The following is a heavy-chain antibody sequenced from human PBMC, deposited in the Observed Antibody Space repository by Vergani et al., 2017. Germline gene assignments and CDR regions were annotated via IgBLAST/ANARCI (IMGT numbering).Heavy chain of an antibody. CDR1: GYSISSGYY. J-gene: IGHJ4*02. Sequence: QLQLQESDPGLVKPSETLSLTCTVSGYSISSGYYWGWIRQPPGKGLEWIGSIYHSGSTYYNPSLKSRVTISVDTSKNQFSLKLYSLTAADTAIYYCARHVTQDYYNDSDYFDYWGLGTLVTVSS. CDR3: ARHVTQDYYNDSDYFDY. CDR2: IYHSGST. V-gene: IGHV4-38-2*02. D-gene: IGHD3-22*01.